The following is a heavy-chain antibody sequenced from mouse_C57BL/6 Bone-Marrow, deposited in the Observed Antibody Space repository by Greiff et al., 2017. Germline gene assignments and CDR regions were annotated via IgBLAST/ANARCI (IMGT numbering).Heavy chain of an antibody. CDR3: TRSLSYYGTNY. Sequence: EVKVEESGAELVKPGASVKLSCTASGFNIKDYYIHWVKQRTEQGLEWIGRIDPEDGETKYAPKFQDKATITADTSSNTAYLQLSSLTSEDTAVYYCTRSLSYYGTNYWGQGTTLTVSA. V-gene: IGHV14-2*01. D-gene: IGHD1-1*01. CDR2: IDPEDGET. J-gene: IGHJ2*01. CDR1: GFNIKDYY.